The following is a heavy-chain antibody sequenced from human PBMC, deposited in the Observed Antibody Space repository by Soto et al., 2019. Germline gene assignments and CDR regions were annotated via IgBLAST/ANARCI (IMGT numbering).Heavy chain of an antibody. CDR2: IYYSGST. D-gene: IGHD2-2*02. V-gene: IGHV4-59*01. CDR1: GGSISSYY. CDR3: ARSDCSSTSCYISRYYYYYGMDV. Sequence: SETLSLTCTVSGGSISSYYWSWIRQPPGKGLEWIGYIYYSGSTNYNPSLKSRVTISVDTSKNQFSLKLSSVTAADTAVYYCARSDCSSTSCYISRYYYYYGMDVRGQGTTVTVSS. J-gene: IGHJ6*02.